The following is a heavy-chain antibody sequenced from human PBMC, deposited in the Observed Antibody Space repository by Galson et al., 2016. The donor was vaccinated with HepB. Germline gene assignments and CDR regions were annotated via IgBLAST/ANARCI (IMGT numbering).Heavy chain of an antibody. V-gene: IGHV3-33*01. J-gene: IGHJ4*02. D-gene: IGHD1-26*01. CDR3: ALINGGSYFGLDY. Sequence: SLRLSCAASGLTFSRDGMHWVRQPPGKGLEWVAVIWSDGNTKFYADSVKGRFTISRDNAKNSLYLQMDSLRGEDTALYYCALINGGSYFGLDYWGQGTLVTVSS. CDR1: GLTFSRDG. CDR2: IWSDGNTK.